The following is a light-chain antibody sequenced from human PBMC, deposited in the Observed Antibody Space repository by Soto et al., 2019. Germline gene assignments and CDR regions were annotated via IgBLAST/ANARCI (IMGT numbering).Light chain of an antibody. J-gene: IGLJ2*01. CDR2: DVN. Sequence: QSALTQPASVSGSPGQSITISCTGTSSDVGAYNSVSWYQHHPGKAPKLMIYDVNNRPSGVSNRFSGSKSGNTASLTVSGLPAEDGACYYCTSYTSSRTLIFGGGTKLTVL. CDR1: SSDVGAYNS. CDR3: TSYTSSRTLI. V-gene: IGLV2-14*03.